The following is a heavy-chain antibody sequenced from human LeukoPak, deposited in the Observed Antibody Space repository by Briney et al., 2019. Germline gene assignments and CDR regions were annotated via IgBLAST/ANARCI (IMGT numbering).Heavy chain of an antibody. V-gene: IGHV4-59*01. CDR2: MYYSGST. CDR3: ARGVAGYGPYDY. D-gene: IGHD5-12*01. Sequence: SETLSLTCTVSGDSISTYYWSWIRQPPGKGLGWIGYMYYSGSTNYNPSLKSRVTISLDTPKNQFSLRLNPVTAADTAVYYCARGVAGYGPYDYWGQGTLVTVSS. CDR1: GDSISTYY. J-gene: IGHJ4*02.